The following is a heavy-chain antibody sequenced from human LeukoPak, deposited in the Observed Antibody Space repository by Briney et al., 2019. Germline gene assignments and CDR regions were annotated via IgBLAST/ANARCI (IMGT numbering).Heavy chain of an antibody. CDR1: KFNFNSFG. CDR3: AKGSSNWRDYYYFDY. CDR2: ISDSGGST. J-gene: IGHJ4*02. V-gene: IGHV3-23*01. D-gene: IGHD6-13*01. Sequence: GGSLRLSCTTSKFNFNSFGMSWVRQAPGKGPEWVSAISDSGGSTQYADSVKDRFIISRDNSKNTLYLQMNSLRVEDTAVYYCAKGSSNWRDYYYFDYWGQGTLVTVSS.